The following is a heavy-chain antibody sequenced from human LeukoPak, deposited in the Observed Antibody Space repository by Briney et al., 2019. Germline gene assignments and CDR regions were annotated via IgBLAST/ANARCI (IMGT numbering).Heavy chain of an antibody. D-gene: IGHD2-8*01. CDR2: TYYRSKWYN. CDR1: GDSVSSSSAA. Sequence: SQTLSLTCAISGDSVSSSSAAWNWIRQSPSRGLEWLGRTYYRSKWYNDYTISVKSRISINPDTSKNQVSLQLSSVTPEDTAVYYCARGLYGNYYYYYGMDVWGQGTTVTVSS. J-gene: IGHJ6*02. V-gene: IGHV6-1*01. CDR3: ARGLYGNYYYYYGMDV.